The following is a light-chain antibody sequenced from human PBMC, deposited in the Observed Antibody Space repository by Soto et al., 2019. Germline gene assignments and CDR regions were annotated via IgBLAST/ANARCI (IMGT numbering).Light chain of an antibody. CDR2: EVN. Sequence: QSVLTQPASVSGSPGQSITISCTGTSSDVGAYNYVSWYQQHPDKAPKLIIFEVNNRPSGVSNRFSGSKSGNTASLTISGLQNEDEADYYCSSYTTSATLVFGGGTQLTVL. CDR1: SSDVGAYNY. V-gene: IGLV2-14*01. J-gene: IGLJ2*01. CDR3: SSYTTSATLV.